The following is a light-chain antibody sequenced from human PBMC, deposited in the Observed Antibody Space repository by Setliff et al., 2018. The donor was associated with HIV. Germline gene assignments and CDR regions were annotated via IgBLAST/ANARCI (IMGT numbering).Light chain of an antibody. CDR2: YVN. CDR1: SSDVGNYNY. Sequence: QSVLTQPRSVSGSPGQSVTISCTGTSSDVGNYNYVSWYQHHPGKAPKLIIYYVNEQPSGVPDRFSGSKSGNTASLTISGLQGDDEADYYCCSYAGSYTFVFGAGTKVTVL. J-gene: IGLJ1*01. CDR3: CSYAGSYTFV. V-gene: IGLV2-11*01.